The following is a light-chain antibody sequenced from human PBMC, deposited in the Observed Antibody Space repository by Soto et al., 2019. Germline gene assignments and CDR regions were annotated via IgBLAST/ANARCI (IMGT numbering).Light chain of an antibody. Sequence: QSVLAQPTSVSGSPGQSIAISCTGTSIDVGGYNYVSWHQQHPGKAPKVLISVVSNRPSGVSNRFSGSKSGNTASLTISGLQAEDEADYYCSSYRSGGTFVFGTGTKVTVL. CDR2: VVS. J-gene: IGLJ1*01. V-gene: IGLV2-14*01. CDR3: SSYRSGGTFV. CDR1: SIDVGGYNY.